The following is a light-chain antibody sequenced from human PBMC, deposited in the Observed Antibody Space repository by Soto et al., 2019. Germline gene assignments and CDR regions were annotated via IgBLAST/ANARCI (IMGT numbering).Light chain of an antibody. CDR3: YSYAGSSTLV. CDR1: DVGTYNL. Sequence: QSALTQPASVSGSPGQSITISCTGDVGTYNLVSWYQVHPGEAPKLIIYEVTKRPSGVSNRFSGSKSGNTASLTISGLQADDEADYHCYSYAGSSTLVFGGGTKLTVL. V-gene: IGLV2-23*02. CDR2: EVT. J-gene: IGLJ2*01.